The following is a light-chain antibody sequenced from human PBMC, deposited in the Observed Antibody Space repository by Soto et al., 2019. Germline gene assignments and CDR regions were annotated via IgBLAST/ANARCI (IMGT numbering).Light chain of an antibody. CDR3: QQYGSSSFS. CDR2: AAS. J-gene: IGKJ3*01. CDR1: QSVPNNY. Sequence: EIVLTQSPGTLSLSPGERATLSCRASQSVPNNYLAWYQQKRGQAPRPLIYAASTRATGIPDRFSGGGSGTDFTLTISRLKPEDFAVYYCQQYGSSSFSFVPGTKVNIK. V-gene: IGKV3-20*01.